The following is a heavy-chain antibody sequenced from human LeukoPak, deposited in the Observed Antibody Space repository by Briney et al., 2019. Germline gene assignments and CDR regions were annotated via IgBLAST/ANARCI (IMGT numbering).Heavy chain of an antibody. CDR3: AKGGKWDVTPFDY. D-gene: IGHD1-26*01. CDR1: GFTFSSYS. J-gene: IGHJ4*02. Sequence: PGGSLRLSCAAPGFTFSSYSMNWVRQAPGKGLEWVSSISSSSSYIYYADSVKGRFTISRDNSKNTLYLQVNGLRAEDTAVYYCAKGGKWDVTPFDYWGQGTLVTVSS. V-gene: IGHV3-21*04. CDR2: ISSSSSYI.